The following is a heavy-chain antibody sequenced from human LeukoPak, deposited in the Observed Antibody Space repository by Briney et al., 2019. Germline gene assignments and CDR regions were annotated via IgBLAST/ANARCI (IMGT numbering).Heavy chain of an antibody. CDR2: IYYSGST. D-gene: IGHD2-15*01. Sequence: SETLSLTCTVSGGSISSYYWSWIRQPPGKGLEWIGYIYYSGSTNYNPSLKSRVTISVDTSKNQFSLKLSSVTAADTAVYYCARETLYCSGGSCYDYFDYWGQGTLVTVSS. CDR1: GGSISSYY. V-gene: IGHV4-59*12. CDR3: ARETLYCSGGSCYDYFDY. J-gene: IGHJ4*02.